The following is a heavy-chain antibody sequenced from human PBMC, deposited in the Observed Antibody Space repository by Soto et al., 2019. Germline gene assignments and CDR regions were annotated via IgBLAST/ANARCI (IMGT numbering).Heavy chain of an antibody. CDR3: ARDCITMVRGVKYDWFDP. J-gene: IGHJ5*02. D-gene: IGHD3-10*01. Sequence: QVQLVESGGGLVKPGGSLRLSCAASGFTFSDYYMSWIRQAPGKGLEWVSYISSSGSTIYYADSVKGRFTISRDNAKNSLYLQMNSLRAEDTAVHYCARDCITMVRGVKYDWFDPWGQGTLVTVSS. CDR2: ISSSGSTI. CDR1: GFTFSDYY. V-gene: IGHV3-11*01.